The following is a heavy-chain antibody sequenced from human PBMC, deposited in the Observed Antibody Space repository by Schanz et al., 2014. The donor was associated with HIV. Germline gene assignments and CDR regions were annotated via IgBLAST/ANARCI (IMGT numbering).Heavy chain of an antibody. D-gene: IGHD3-10*01. Sequence: EVQLVESGGGLVQPGGSLRLSCAASGFSFSSYWMYWVRQAPGKGLVWVSRINSDGSSTSYADSVKGRFTISRDNSKNTLYLQMNSLRVEDTAVYYCAKGFPDNNHSYFRYWGQGTLVTVSS. J-gene: IGHJ4*02. CDR2: INSDGSST. CDR3: AKGFPDNNHSYFRY. V-gene: IGHV3-74*01. CDR1: GFSFSSYW.